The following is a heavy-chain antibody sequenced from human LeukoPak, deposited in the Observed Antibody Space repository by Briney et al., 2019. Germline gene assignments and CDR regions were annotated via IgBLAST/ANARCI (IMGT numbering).Heavy chain of an antibody. CDR2: ISGSGGST. V-gene: IGHV3-23*01. J-gene: IGHJ3*02. CDR3: AKGEYYYDSSGYYSAFDI. CDR1: GFTFSSYA. Sequence: GGSLRLSCAASGFTFSSYAMSWVRQAPGKGLEWVSAISGSGGSTYYADSVKGRFTISRDNSKNTLYLQMNSLRAEDTAVYYCAKGEYYYDSSGYYSAFDIWGQGTMVTVSS. D-gene: IGHD3-22*01.